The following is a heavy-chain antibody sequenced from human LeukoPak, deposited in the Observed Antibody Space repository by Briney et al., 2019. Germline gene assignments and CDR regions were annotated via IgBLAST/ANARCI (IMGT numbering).Heavy chain of an antibody. V-gene: IGHV1-2*02. Sequence: ASVKVSCKASGYTFTGYYIHWVRQAPGQGREGMGWINPNSGGTNYAQKFQGRVTMTRDTSISTAYMELSRLRSDDTAVYYCARGHYYDSSGNFDYWGQGTLVTVSS. J-gene: IGHJ4*02. CDR3: ARGHYYDSSGNFDY. CDR1: GYTFTGYY. D-gene: IGHD3-22*01. CDR2: INPNSGGT.